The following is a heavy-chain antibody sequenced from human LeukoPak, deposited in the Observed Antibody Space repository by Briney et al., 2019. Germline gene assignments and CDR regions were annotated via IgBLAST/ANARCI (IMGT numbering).Heavy chain of an antibody. Sequence: SETLSLTCTDSGGSLNTYYWTWIRQPPGKGLEWIGYISYSGITDYNPSLKSRVTISVDTSKNQFSLRLRSVTAADTAVYYCARAGFPNWFDPWGQGILVAVSS. CDR1: GGSLNTYY. CDR3: ARAGFPNWFDP. V-gene: IGHV4-59*01. J-gene: IGHJ5*02. CDR2: ISYSGIT. D-gene: IGHD2/OR15-2a*01.